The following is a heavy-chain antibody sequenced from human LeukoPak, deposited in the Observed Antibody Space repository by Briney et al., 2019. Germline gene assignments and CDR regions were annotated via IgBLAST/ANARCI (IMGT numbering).Heavy chain of an antibody. CDR1: GFTFSRYW. J-gene: IGHJ4*02. CDR3: AAKKAGWYYFNY. D-gene: IGHD6-19*01. CDR2: INSDGSST. Sequence: GGSLRLSCAASGFTFSRYWMHWVRQAPGKGLVWVSRINSDGSSTSYADSVKGRFTISRDNAKNTLYLQMTSLRDEDTAVYYCAAKKAGWYYFNYWGQGTLVTVCS. V-gene: IGHV3-74*01.